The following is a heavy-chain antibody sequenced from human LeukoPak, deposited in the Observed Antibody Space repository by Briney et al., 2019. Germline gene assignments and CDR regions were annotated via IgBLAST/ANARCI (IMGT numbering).Heavy chain of an antibody. V-gene: IGHV1-69*13. Sequence: ASVKVSCKASGGTFSSYAISWVRQAPGQGLEWMGGIIPIFGTANYAQKFQGRVTITADESTSTAYMELSSLRSEDTAVYYCARDKTVTGYYGMDVWGQGTTVTVSS. J-gene: IGHJ6*02. D-gene: IGHD4-11*01. CDR3: ARDKTVTGYYGMDV. CDR2: IIPIFGTA. CDR1: GGTFSSYA.